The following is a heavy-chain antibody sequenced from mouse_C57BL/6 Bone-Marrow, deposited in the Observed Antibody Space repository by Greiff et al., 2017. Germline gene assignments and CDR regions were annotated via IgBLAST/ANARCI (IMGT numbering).Heavy chain of an antibody. CDR1: GFNIKDDY. CDR2: IDPENVDT. J-gene: IGHJ3*01. CDR3: TKHPRQLRLAY. D-gene: IGHD3-2*02. V-gene: IGHV14-4*01. Sequence: VQLKQSGAELVRPGASVKLSCTASGFNIKDDYMHWVKQRPEQGLEWIGWIDPENVDTEYASKFQGKATITADTSSNTAYLQLSSLTSEDTAVYYCTKHPRQLRLAYWGQGTLGTVSA.